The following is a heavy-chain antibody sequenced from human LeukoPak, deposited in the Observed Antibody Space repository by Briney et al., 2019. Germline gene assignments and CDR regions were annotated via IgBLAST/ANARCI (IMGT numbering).Heavy chain of an antibody. V-gene: IGHV1-46*01. J-gene: IGHJ6*03. D-gene: IGHD5-24*01. CDR1: GYTFTSYY. CDR2: INPSGGST. Sequence: ASVKVSCKASGYTFTSYYMHWVRQAPGQGLEWMGIINPSGGSTSYAQKFQGRVTMTRDMSTSKVYMELSSLRSEDTAVYYCARGAEMATITTYYYYYYMDVWGKGTTVTVSS. CDR3: ARGAEMATITTYYYYYYMDV.